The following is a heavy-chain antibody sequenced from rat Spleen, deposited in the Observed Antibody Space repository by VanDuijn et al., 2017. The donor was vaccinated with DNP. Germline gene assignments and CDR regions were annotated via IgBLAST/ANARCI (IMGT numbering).Heavy chain of an antibody. CDR3: ARASGPRFAY. D-gene: IGHD1-4*01. J-gene: IGHJ3*01. CDR1: GFNFNDYW. CDR2: INKDRSSI. V-gene: IGHV4-2*01. Sequence: EVKLVESGGGLVQPGRSLKLSCAASGFNFNDYWMGCVRQAPGKGLEWIGEINKDRSSINYPPSLKDKFTISKDNAQNTLYLQMSKLGSEETAIYYWARASGPRFAYWGQGTLVTVSS.